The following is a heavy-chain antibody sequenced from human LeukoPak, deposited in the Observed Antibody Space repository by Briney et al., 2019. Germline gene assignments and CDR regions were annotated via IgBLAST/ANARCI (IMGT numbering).Heavy chain of an antibody. V-gene: IGHV3-7*01. Sequence: GGSLRLSCVASGFTFTDYFMSWVRQAPGKGLEWVASIKHNGGEKYYVDSVKGRFTISRENAKNSLYLEMSSLRVEDTAVYYCARDRGWRSSGYYLYHFDYWGQGTLVTFAS. CDR2: IKHNGGEK. CDR3: ARDRGWRSSGYYLYHFDY. J-gene: IGHJ4*02. D-gene: IGHD3-22*01. CDR1: GFTFTDYF.